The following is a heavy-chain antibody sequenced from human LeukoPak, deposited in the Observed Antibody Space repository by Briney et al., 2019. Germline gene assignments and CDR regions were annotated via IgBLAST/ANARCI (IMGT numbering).Heavy chain of an antibody. CDR2: IIPILGTA. D-gene: IGHD1-7*01. CDR1: GGTFSNYA. J-gene: IGHJ5*02. V-gene: IGHV1-69*13. CDR3: ARDWGLIGTTDWGGHENWFDP. Sequence: ASVKVSCKASGGTFSNYAISWVRQAPGQGLEWMGGIIPILGTANNAQKFQGRVTITADESTSTAYMELSSLRSEDTAVYYCARDWGLIGTTDWGGHENWFDPWGQGTLVTVSS.